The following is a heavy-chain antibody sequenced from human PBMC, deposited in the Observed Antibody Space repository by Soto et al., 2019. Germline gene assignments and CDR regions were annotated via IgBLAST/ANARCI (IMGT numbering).Heavy chain of an antibody. CDR2: TYYRSKWYN. CDR1: GDSVSSNSAA. D-gene: IGHD2-2*01. CDR3: ARDPGNCSSTSCYAGRQNYYYYGMDV. J-gene: IGHJ6*02. V-gene: IGHV6-1*01. Sequence: KQSQTLSLTCAISGDSVSSNSAAWNWIRQSPSRGLEWLGRTYYRSKWYNDYAVSVKSRITINPDTSKNQFSLQLNSVTPEDTAVYYCARDPGNCSSTSCYAGRQNYYYYGMDVWGQGTTVTVSS.